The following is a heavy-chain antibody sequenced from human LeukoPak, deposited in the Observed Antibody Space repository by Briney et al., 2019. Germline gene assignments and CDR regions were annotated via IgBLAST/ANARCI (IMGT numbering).Heavy chain of an antibody. D-gene: IGHD4-17*01. CDR3: ARAYGEGYYYYGMDV. CDR2: MNPNSGNT. J-gene: IGHJ6*02. V-gene: IGHV1-8*01. Sequence: ASVKVSCKASGHTFTSYDINWVRQATGQGLEWMGWMNPNSGNTGYAQKFQGRVTMTRNTSISTAYMELSSLRSEDTAVYYCARAYGEGYYYYGMDVWGQGTTVTVSS. CDR1: GHTFTSYD.